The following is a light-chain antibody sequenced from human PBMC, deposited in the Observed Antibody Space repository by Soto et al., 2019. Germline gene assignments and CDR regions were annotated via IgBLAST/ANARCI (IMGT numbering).Light chain of an antibody. V-gene: IGKV3-15*01. J-gene: IGKJ1*01. Sequence: ELVMTQSPATLSVSPGERATLSCRASQSVSSNLARYQQKPGQAPRLLIYGASTRATGIPARFSGSGSGTEFTLTISSLQSEDFAVYYCQQYNNWPRTVGQGTKVDNK. CDR1: QSVSSN. CDR2: GAS. CDR3: QQYNNWPRT.